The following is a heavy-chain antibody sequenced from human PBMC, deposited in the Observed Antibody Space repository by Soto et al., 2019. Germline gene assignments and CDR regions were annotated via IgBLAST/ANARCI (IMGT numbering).Heavy chain of an antibody. D-gene: IGHD3-16*01. CDR2: IYYSGST. J-gene: IGHJ3*02. CDR3: ARGQHPPLGVVPAAKGAYYDYVWGSPAAFDI. Sequence: SETLSLTCTVSGGSISSGDYYWSWIRQPPGKGLEWIGYIYYSGSTYYNPSLKSRVTISVDTSKNQFSLKLSSVTAADTAVYYCARGQHPPLGVVPAAKGAYYDYVWGSPAAFDIWGQGTMVT. V-gene: IGHV4-30-4*01. CDR1: GGSISSGDYY.